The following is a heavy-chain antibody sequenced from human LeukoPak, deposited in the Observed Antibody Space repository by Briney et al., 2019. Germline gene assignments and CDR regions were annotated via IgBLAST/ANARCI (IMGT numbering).Heavy chain of an antibody. Sequence: GESLKISCKGSGYRFTSYWIGWVRQMPGKGLEWMGIIYPGDSDTRYSPSFQGQVTISADKSISTAYLQWSSPKASDTDMYYCARRPMYSSGGMDVWGKGTTVTVSS. CDR2: IYPGDSDT. CDR1: GYRFTSYW. D-gene: IGHD6-19*01. CDR3: ARRPMYSSGGMDV. V-gene: IGHV5-51*01. J-gene: IGHJ6*04.